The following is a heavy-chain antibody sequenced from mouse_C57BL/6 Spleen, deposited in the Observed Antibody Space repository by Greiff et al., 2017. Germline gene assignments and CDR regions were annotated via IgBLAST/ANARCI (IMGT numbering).Heavy chain of an antibody. J-gene: IGHJ4*01. V-gene: IGHV5-9-1*02. CDR2: ISSGGDYI. Sequence: EVKLMESGEGLVKPGGSLKLSCAASGFTFSSYAMSWVRQTPEKRLEWVAYISSGGDYIYYADTVKGRFTISRDNARNTLYLQMSSLKSEDTAMYYCTRGDGSGAMDYWGQGTSVTVSS. CDR1: GFTFSSYA. D-gene: IGHD1-1*01. CDR3: TRGDGSGAMDY.